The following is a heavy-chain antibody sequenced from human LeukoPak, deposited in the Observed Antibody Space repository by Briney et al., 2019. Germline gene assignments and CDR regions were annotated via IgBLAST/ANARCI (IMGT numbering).Heavy chain of an antibody. CDR1: GSTFSSYW. V-gene: IGHV3-7*04. J-gene: IGHJ6*04. CDR2: IKQDGSEK. Sequence: GGSLRLSCAASGSTFSSYWMSWVRQAPGKGLEWVANIKQDGSEKYYVDSVKGRFTISRDNAKNSLYLQMNSLRAEDTAVYYCARGFYDFWSGYPGGVWGKGTTVTVSS. D-gene: IGHD3-3*01. CDR3: ARGFYDFWSGYPGGV.